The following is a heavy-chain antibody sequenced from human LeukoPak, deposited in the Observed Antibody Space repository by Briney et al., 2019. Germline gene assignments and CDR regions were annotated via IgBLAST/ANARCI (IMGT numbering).Heavy chain of an antibody. Sequence: SETLSFTCAVYGGSFSGYYWSWIRQPPGKGLEWIGEINHSGSTNYNPSLKSRVTISVDTSKNQFSLKLSSVTAADTAVYYCARHIPDATWIQLPNRFDPWGQGTLVTVSS. CDR1: GGSFSGYY. CDR3: ARHIPDATWIQLPNRFDP. CDR2: INHSGST. V-gene: IGHV4-34*01. J-gene: IGHJ5*02. D-gene: IGHD5-18*01.